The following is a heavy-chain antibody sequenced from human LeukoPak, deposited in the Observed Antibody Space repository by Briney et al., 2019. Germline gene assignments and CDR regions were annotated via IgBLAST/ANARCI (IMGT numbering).Heavy chain of an antibody. J-gene: IGHJ4*02. D-gene: IGHD6-13*01. CDR3: AKDRGYIAAAGTAD. Sequence: GGSLRLSCAAWGFTFDDYAMRWVRQAPGEGVEWVSGISWNSGSIGYADSVKGRFTISRDNAKNSLYLQMNSLRAEDTALYYCAKDRGYIAAAGTADWGQGPLVTVSS. CDR1: GFTFDDYA. CDR2: ISWNSGSI. V-gene: IGHV3-9*01.